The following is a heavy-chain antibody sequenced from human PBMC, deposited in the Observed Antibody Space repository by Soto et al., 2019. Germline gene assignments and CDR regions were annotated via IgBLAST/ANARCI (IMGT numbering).Heavy chain of an antibody. CDR1: GFTFSDYY. Sequence: AGGSLRLSCAASGFTFSDYYMSWIRQAPGKGLEWVSYISSSGSTIYYADSVKGRFTISRDNAKNSLYLQMNSLRAEDTAVYYCARGGRITMVRGAIIGYYYYGMDVRGQGTTVTVSS. CDR2: ISSSGSTI. J-gene: IGHJ6*02. V-gene: IGHV3-11*01. D-gene: IGHD3-10*01. CDR3: ARGGRITMVRGAIIGYYYYGMDV.